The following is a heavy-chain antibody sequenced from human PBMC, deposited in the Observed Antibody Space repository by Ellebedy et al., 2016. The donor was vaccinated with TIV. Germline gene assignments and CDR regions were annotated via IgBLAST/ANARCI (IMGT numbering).Heavy chain of an antibody. CDR2: IKQDGSEK. J-gene: IGHJ4*02. CDR1: GFTFSSYW. V-gene: IGHV3-7*01. D-gene: IGHD3-3*01. CDR3: ARDWGRTYYDFWSGYDY. Sequence: GESLKISXAASGFTFSSYWMSWVRQAPGKGLEWVANIKQDGSEKYYVDSVKGRFTISRDNAKNSLYLQMNSLRAEDTAVYYCARDWGRTYYDFWSGYDYWGQGTLVTVSS.